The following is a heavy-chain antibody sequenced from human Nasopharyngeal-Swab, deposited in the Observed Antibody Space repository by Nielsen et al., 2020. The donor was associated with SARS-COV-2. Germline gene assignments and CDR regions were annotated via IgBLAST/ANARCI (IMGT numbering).Heavy chain of an antibody. CDR2: IYPGNSDT. Sequence: GESLKISCKGFGHSFSNYWFAWVRQMPGKGLEWMGIIYPGNSDTRYSPSFQGQVTISADKSISTAYLQWSSLRASDTAIYYCARQRTTLTLGRAFDLWGQGTMVTASS. CDR1: GHSFSNYW. V-gene: IGHV5-51*01. CDR3: ARQRTTLTLGRAFDL. D-gene: IGHD4-17*01. J-gene: IGHJ3*01.